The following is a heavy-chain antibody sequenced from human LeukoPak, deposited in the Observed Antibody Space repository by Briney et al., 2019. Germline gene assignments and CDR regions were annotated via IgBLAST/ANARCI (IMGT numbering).Heavy chain of an antibody. CDR2: IYYSGST. CDR1: GGSISSGDYY. D-gene: IGHD3-16*01. J-gene: IGHJ5*02. Sequence: SETLSLTCTVSGGSISSGDYYWSWIRQPPGKGLEWIGYIYYSGSTYYNPSLKSRVTISVDRSKNQFSLKLSSVTAADTAVYYCARGPYSGWFDPWGQGTLVTVSS. CDR3: ARGPYSGWFDP. V-gene: IGHV4-30-4*01.